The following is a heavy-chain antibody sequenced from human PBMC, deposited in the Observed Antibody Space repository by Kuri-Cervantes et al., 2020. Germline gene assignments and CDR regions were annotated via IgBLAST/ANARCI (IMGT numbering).Heavy chain of an antibody. CDR1: GGSISSGGYS. CDR2: IYHSGST. D-gene: IGHD6-19*01. Sequence: SETLSLTCTVSGGSISSGGYSWSWIRQPPGKGLEWIGYIYHSGSTYYNPSLKSRVTISVDRSKNQFSLKLSSVTAADTAVYYCARGLYSSGWYGGGYWFDPWGQGTLVTVSS. J-gene: IGHJ5*02. CDR3: ARGLYSSGWYGGGYWFDP. V-gene: IGHV4-30-2*01.